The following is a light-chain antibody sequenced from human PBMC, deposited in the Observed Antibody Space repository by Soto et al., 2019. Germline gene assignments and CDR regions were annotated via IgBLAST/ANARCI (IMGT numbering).Light chain of an antibody. V-gene: IGKV3-20*01. CDR3: QQYGSSPRT. CDR2: GAS. CDR1: QSVSSSY. J-gene: IGKJ5*01. Sequence: EIVLTQSPGTLSLSPGERATHSCRASQSVSSSYLAWYQQKPGQAPRLLIYGASNRATGIPDRFSGSGSGTDFTLTISRLEPEDFAVYYCQQYGSSPRTFGQGTRLEIK.